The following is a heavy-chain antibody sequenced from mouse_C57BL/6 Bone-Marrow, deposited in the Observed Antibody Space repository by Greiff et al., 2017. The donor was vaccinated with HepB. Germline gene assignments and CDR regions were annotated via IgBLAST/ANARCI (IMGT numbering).Heavy chain of an antibody. J-gene: IGHJ3*01. CDR1: GFSLTSYG. CDR3: ASLLWSRGAY. D-gene: IGHD2-2*01. Sequence: QVQLQQSGPGLVQPSQSLSITCTVSGFSLTSYGVHWVRQSPGKGLEWLGVIWSGGSTDYNAAFISRLGISKDNSKSQVFFKMNSLQADDTAIYYCASLLWSRGAYWGQGTLVTVSA. V-gene: IGHV2-2*01. CDR2: IWSGGST.